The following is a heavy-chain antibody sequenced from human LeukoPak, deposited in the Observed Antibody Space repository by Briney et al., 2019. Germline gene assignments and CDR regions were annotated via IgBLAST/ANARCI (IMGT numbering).Heavy chain of an antibody. J-gene: IGHJ2*01. V-gene: IGHV1-2*02. CDR2: INPNSGGT. Sequence: ASVKVSCKASGYTFTGYYMHWVRQAPGQGLEWMGWINPNSGGTNYAQKFQGRVTMTRDTSISTAYMELSRLRSDDTAVYYCARDFPSPGSKSFWYFDLWGRGTLVTVSS. D-gene: IGHD2-2*01. CDR1: GYTFTGYY. CDR3: ARDFPSPGSKSFWYFDL.